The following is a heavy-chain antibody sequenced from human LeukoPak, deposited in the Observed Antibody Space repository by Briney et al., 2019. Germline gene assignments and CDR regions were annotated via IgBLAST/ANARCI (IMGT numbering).Heavy chain of an antibody. CDR1: GGSISSYY. D-gene: IGHD6-13*01. Sequence: ASETLSLTCTVSGGSISSYYWSWIRQPPGKGLEWIGYIYYSGSTNYNPSLKSRVTISVDTSKNQFSLKLSSVTAADTAVYYCARAGIAAAVDYWGQGTLATVSS. CDR2: IYYSGST. J-gene: IGHJ4*02. V-gene: IGHV4-59*01. CDR3: ARAGIAAAVDY.